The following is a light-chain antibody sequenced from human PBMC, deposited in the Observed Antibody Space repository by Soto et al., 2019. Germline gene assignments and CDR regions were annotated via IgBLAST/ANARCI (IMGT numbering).Light chain of an antibody. CDR3: QPDKSSILT. J-gene: IGKJ3*01. V-gene: IGKV1-5*03. Sequence: DIQMTQSPSTLSASVGDRVTITCRASQSISSWLAWYQQKPGKAPKLLIYRASNLESGVPSRFTGSGSGTEFTLTISSLQPDDFATYYCQPDKSSILTFGPGTKVDIK. CDR2: RAS. CDR1: QSISSW.